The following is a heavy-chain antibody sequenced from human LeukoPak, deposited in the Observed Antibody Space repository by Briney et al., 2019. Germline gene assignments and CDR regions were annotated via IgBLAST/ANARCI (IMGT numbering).Heavy chain of an antibody. Sequence: GRSLRLSCAASGFTFSSYAMHWVRQAPGKGLEWVAVISYDGSNKYYADSVKGRFTISRDNSKNTLYLQMNSLRAEDTAVYYCARAEGRIQLWSRHYYGMDVWGQGTTVTVSS. CDR2: ISYDGSNK. D-gene: IGHD5-18*01. V-gene: IGHV3-30-3*01. J-gene: IGHJ6*02. CDR1: GFTFSSYA. CDR3: ARAEGRIQLWSRHYYGMDV.